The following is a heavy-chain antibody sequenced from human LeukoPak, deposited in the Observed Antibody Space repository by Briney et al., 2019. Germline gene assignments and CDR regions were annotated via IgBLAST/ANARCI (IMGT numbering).Heavy chain of an antibody. D-gene: IGHD5-12*01. CDR2: MSYSGST. Sequence: SETLSLTCTVSGGSISSGDYYCTWIRQPPGKGLEWLGFMSYSGSTHYSPSLKSRLTISLDTSTNQFSLKLSSVTAADTAVYYCARARYSGYDLDYWGQGTLVTVSS. CDR3: ARARYSGYDLDY. CDR1: GGSISSGDYY. V-gene: IGHV4-30-4*01. J-gene: IGHJ4*02.